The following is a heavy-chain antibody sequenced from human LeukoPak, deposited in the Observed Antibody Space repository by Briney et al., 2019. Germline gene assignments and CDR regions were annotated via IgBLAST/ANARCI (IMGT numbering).Heavy chain of an antibody. CDR3: AGPTYYYGMDV. V-gene: IGHV4-39*01. J-gene: IGHJ6*02. Sequence: SETLSLTCTVSGGSISSSSYYWGWIRQPPGKGLEWIGSIYYSGSTYYNPSLKSRVTISVDTSKNQFSLKLSSVTAADTAVYYCAGPTYYYGMDVWGQGTTVTVSS. CDR1: GGSISSSSYY. D-gene: IGHD1-26*01. CDR2: IYYSGST.